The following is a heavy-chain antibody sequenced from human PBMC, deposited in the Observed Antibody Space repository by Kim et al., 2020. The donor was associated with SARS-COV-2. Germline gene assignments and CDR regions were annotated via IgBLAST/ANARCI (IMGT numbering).Heavy chain of an antibody. CDR1: GGSFSGYY. CDR3: ARGGRRITMVQGAHNWFDP. Sequence: SETLSLTCAVYGGSFSGYYWSWIRQPPGKGLEWIGEINHSGSTNYNPSLKSRVTISVDTSKNQFSLKLSSVTAADTAVYYCARGGRRITMVQGAHNWFDPWGQGTLVTVSS. CDR2: INHSGST. D-gene: IGHD3-10*01. J-gene: IGHJ5*02. V-gene: IGHV4-34*01.